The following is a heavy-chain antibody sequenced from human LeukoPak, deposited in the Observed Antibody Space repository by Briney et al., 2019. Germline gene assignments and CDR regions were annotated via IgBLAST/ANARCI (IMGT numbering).Heavy chain of an antibody. Sequence: SETLSLTCTVSGGSISSGDYYWSWIRQPPGKGLEWIGYIYYSGSTYYNPSLKSRVTISVDTSKNQFSLKLSSVTAADTAVYYCASLLAAAESFHYYYGMDVWGQGTTVTVSS. CDR1: GGSISSGDYY. V-gene: IGHV4-30-4*01. CDR3: ASLLAAAESFHYYYGMDV. J-gene: IGHJ6*02. CDR2: IYYSGST. D-gene: IGHD6-13*01.